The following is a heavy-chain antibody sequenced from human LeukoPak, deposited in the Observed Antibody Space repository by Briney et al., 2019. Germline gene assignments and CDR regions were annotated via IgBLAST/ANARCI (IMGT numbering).Heavy chain of an antibody. CDR3: ARGGVLH. CDR2: IKQDGSEK. D-gene: IGHD3-16*01. J-gene: IGHJ4*02. CDR1: GFTFSRYW. V-gene: IGHV3-7*01. Sequence: PGGSLRLSCAASGFTFSRYWMNWARQAPGKGLEWVASIKQDGSEKYYVDSVKGRFTISRDNAKNSVSLQMNSLRSEDTAVYYCARGGVLHWGQGTLVTVSS.